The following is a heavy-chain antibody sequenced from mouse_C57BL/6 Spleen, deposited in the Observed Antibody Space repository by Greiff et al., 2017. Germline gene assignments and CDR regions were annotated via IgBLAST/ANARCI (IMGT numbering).Heavy chain of an antibody. V-gene: IGHV1-26*01. Sequence: EVQLQQSGPELVKPGASVKISCKASGYTFTDYYMNWVKQSPGKSLEWMGDINPNNGGTSYNQKFKGKATLTVDKSSSTAYMELRSLTSEDSAVYYCAREGGYPYYAMDYRGQGTSVTVS. CDR3: AREGGYPYYAMDY. D-gene: IGHD2-2*01. CDR1: GYTFTDYY. CDR2: INPNNGGT. J-gene: IGHJ4*01.